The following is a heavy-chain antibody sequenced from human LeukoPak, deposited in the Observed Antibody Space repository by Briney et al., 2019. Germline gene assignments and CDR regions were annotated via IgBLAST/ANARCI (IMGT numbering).Heavy chain of an antibody. CDR3: ARDGSSSYYFDY. D-gene: IGHD6-6*01. Sequence: GASVKVSCKASGYTYTGYYMHWVRQAPGQGLEWMERINPNSGGTNNAQKFQGRVTMTRDTSISTAYMELSRLRSDDTAVYYCARDGSSSYYFDYWGQGTLVTVSS. CDR1: GYTYTGYY. CDR2: INPNSGGT. J-gene: IGHJ4*02. V-gene: IGHV1-2*06.